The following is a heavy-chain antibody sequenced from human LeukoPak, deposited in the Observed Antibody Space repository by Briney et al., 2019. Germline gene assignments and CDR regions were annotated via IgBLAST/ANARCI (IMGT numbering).Heavy chain of an antibody. Sequence: ASVKVSCKASGYTFTSYGIRWVRQAPGQGLEWMGWISAYNGNTNYAQKLQGRVTMTTDTSTSTAYMELRSLRSDDTAVYYCARDQNVDTAMDLDYWGQGTLVTVSS. V-gene: IGHV1-18*01. CDR3: ARDQNVDTAMDLDY. CDR2: ISAYNGNT. CDR1: GYTFTSYG. D-gene: IGHD5-18*01. J-gene: IGHJ4*02.